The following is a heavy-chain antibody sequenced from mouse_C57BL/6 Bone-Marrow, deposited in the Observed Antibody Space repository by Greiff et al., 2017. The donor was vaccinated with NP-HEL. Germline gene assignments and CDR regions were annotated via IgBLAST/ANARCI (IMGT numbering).Heavy chain of an antibody. D-gene: IGHD4-1*01. CDR1: GYTFPSYW. CDR3: AANWDEETWFAY. CDR2: MHPNRGRT. J-gene: IGHJ3*01. Sequence: QVQLQQPGAELVKPRASVKLSCKASGYTFPSYWMHWVKQRPGQGLEWFGMMHPNRGRTNYNEKFKSKATLTVDKSTSTAYMQRSSLTSEDSAVYYCAANWDEETWFAYWGQGTLVTVSA. V-gene: IGHV1-64*01.